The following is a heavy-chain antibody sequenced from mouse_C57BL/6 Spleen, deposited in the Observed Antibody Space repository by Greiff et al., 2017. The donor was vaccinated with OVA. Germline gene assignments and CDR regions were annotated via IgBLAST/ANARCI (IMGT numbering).Heavy chain of an antibody. CDR2: IYPGDGDT. J-gene: IGHJ4*01. V-gene: IGHV1-82*01. CDR1: GYAFSSSW. Sequence: QVQLKESGPELVKPGASVKISCKASGYAFSSSWMNWVKQRPGKGLEWIGRIYPGDGDTNYNGKFKGKATLTADKSSSTAYMQLSSLTSEDSAVYFCARDDYASYAMDYWGQGTSVTVSS. CDR3: ARDDYASYAMDY. D-gene: IGHD2-4*01.